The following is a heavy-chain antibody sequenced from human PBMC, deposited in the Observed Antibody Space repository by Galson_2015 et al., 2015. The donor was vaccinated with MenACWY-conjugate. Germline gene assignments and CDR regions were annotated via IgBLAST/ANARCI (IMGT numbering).Heavy chain of an antibody. J-gene: IGHJ4*02. D-gene: IGHD3-10*01. CDR1: GGSISSYY. CDR2: IYYSGST. V-gene: IGHV4-59*01. Sequence: SETLSLTCTVSGGSISSYYWSWIRQPPGKGLEWIGYIYYSGSTNYNPSLKSRVTISVDTSKNQFSLKLSSVTAADTAVYYCARTAGSGSYLPDYWGQGTLVTVSS. CDR3: ARTAGSGSYLPDY.